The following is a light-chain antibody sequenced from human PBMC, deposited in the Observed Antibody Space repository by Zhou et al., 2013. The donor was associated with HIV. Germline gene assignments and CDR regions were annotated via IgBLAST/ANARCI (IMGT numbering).Light chain of an antibody. CDR2: GTS. J-gene: IGKJ2*01. V-gene: IGKV3-20*01. CDR3: QQYDTWPS. CDR1: QSVASNY. Sequence: EIVLTQSPGTLSLSPGERATLSCRASQSVASNYLAWYQQKPGQAPRLLIYGTSRRATGIPDRFSGSGSGTDFTLTISGLQSEDFALYYCQQYDTWPSFGQGTKLQIK.